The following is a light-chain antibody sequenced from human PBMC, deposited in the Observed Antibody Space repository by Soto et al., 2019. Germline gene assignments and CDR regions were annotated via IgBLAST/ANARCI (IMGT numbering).Light chain of an antibody. J-gene: IGLJ1*01. CDR3: NSYVETXKFV. Sequence: QSSLTQPPSASGSPVQSVTISCTGTSSDVGGYNFFSWYQQHPGRAPKLIIYEVSKRPSGVPDRFSGSKSGNTASLTVSRLQAEDEADYYCNSYVETXKFVLGTGTKVXV. CDR1: SSDVGGYNF. CDR2: EVS. V-gene: IGLV2-8*01.